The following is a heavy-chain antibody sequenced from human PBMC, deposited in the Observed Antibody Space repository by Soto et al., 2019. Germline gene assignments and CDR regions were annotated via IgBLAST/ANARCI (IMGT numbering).Heavy chain of an antibody. V-gene: IGHV1-18*01. CDR3: ARDSVVVTAIPALERSESDC. J-gene: IGHJ4*02. CDR2: ISAYNGNT. CDR1: GYTFTSYG. Sequence: ASVKVSCKASGYTFTSYGISWVRQAPGQGLEWMGWISAYNGNTNYAQKLQGRVTMTTDTSTSTAYMELRSLRSDDTAVYYCARDSVVVTAIPALERSESDCWGQGTLVTVSS. D-gene: IGHD2-21*02.